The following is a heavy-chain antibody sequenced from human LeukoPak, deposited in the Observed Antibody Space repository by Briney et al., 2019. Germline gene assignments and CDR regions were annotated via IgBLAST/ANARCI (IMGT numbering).Heavy chain of an antibody. J-gene: IGHJ6*02. CDR2: IYYSGST. D-gene: IGHD6-13*01. V-gene: IGHV4-39*01. CDR3: ARLGAPGGTRSGYYYYGMDV. CDR1: GGSISSSSNY. Sequence: SETLSLTCTVPGGSISSSSNYWGWIRQPPGKGLEWIGSIYYSGSTYYNPSLKSRVTISVDTSKNQFSLKLSSVTAADTAVYYCARLGAPGGTRSGYYYYGMDVWGQGTTVTVSS.